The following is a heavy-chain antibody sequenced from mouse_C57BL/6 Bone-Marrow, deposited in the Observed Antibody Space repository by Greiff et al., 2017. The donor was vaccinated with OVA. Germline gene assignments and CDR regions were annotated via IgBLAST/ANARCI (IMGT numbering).Heavy chain of an antibody. CDR3: ARIYYYPSRGYAMDY. CDR2: ISYDGSN. CDR1: GYSITGGYY. D-gene: IGHD1-1*01. V-gene: IGHV3-6*01. Sequence: EVKLMESGPGLVKPSQSLSLTCSVTGYSITGGYYWNWIRQFPGNKLEWMGYISYDGSNNYNPSLKNRISITRATSTNQFFLKLNSVTTEDTATYSCARIYYYPSRGYAMDYWGQGTSVTVSS. J-gene: IGHJ4*01.